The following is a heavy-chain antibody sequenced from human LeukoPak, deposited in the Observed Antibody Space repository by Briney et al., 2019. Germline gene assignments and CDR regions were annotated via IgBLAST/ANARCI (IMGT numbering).Heavy chain of an antibody. V-gene: IGHV4-4*02. CDR3: ARGPIVGFGELSPPDV. CDR1: GGSISSSNW. Sequence: PSGTLSLTCAVSGGSISSSNWWSWVRQFPGKGLEWIGYIYYSGSTHYNPSLKSRVTISVDTSKNQFSLKLTPVTAADTAVYSCARGPIVGFGELSPPDVWGQGTTVTVSS. D-gene: IGHD3-10*01. J-gene: IGHJ6*02. CDR2: IYYSGST.